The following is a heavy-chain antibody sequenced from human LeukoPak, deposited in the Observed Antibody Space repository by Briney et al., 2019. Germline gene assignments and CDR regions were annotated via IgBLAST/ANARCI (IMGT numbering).Heavy chain of an antibody. J-gene: IGHJ6*02. CDR3: ANEDSSGYYYYYGMDV. CDR2: MYYSGST. D-gene: IGHD3-22*01. Sequence: PAETLSLTCNVSGGSISSSSYYWGWIRQPPWKGLEWIGSMYYSGSTYYNPSLKSRVTISVDTSKNQFSLKLSSVTAADTAVYYCANEDSSGYYYYYGMDVWGQGTTVTVSS. V-gene: IGHV4-39*07. CDR1: GGSISSSSYY.